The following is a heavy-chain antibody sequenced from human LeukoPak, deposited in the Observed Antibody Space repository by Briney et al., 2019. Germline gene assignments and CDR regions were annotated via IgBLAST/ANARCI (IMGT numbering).Heavy chain of an antibody. D-gene: IGHD1-26*01. CDR2: ISDSGGST. J-gene: IGHJ4*02. CDR3: ARVWELSFDY. Sequence: GGSLRLSCAASGFTFSSYAMSWVRQAPGQGLEWVSAISDSGGSTYYADSVKGRFTISRDNSKNTLYLQMNSLRAEDTAVYYCARVWELSFDYWGQGSLVTVSS. V-gene: IGHV3-23*01. CDR1: GFTFSSYA.